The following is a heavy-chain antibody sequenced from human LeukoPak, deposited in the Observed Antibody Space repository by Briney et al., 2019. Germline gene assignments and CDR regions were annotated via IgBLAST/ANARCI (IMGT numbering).Heavy chain of an antibody. V-gene: IGHV5-51*01. CDR2: IYPGDSDT. D-gene: IGHD1-26*01. Sequence: GEALQISCKASGYTFTSDSIGWVRQMPGKGLEWMGIIYPGDSDTRYSPSFQGQVTISADKSISTVSLQWSSLKASDTAMYYCARLQSGIRSGDWFDPWGQGTLVIVSS. CDR1: GYTFTSDS. CDR3: ARLQSGIRSGDWFDP. J-gene: IGHJ5*02.